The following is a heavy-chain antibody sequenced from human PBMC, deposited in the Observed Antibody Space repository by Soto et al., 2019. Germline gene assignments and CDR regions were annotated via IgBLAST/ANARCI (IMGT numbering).Heavy chain of an antibody. Sequence: QVQLVQSGAEVKKPGSSVKVSCKASGGTFSSHVFNWVRQAPGQVLEWMGGIMPIIGTANYAQKFQGRVTITADESTSTAYMELSSLRSEDTAGYYCARDLEFRDGNISHLDYWGQGTLVTVSS. CDR2: IMPIIGTA. CDR3: ARDLEFRDGNISHLDY. D-gene: IGHD3-10*01. J-gene: IGHJ4*02. CDR1: GGTFSSHV. V-gene: IGHV1-69*01.